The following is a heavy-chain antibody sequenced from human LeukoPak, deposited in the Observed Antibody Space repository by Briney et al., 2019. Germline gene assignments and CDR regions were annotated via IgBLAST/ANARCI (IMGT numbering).Heavy chain of an antibody. V-gene: IGHV3-21*01. CDR3: ARVYRAMVRGVIGRDTDYYYYYYMDV. CDR2: ISSSRSYR. D-gene: IGHD3-10*01. CDR1: GFTFSSYS. Sequence: GGSLRLSCAASGFTFSSYSMNWVRQAPGKGLEWVSSISSSRSYRHNADSVKGRFTISRDNAKNSLYLQMNSLRAEDTAVYYCARVYRAMVRGVIGRDTDYYYYYYMDVWGKGTTVTVSS. J-gene: IGHJ6*03.